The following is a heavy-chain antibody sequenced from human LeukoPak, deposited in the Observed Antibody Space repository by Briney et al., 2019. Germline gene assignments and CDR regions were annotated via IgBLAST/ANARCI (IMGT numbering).Heavy chain of an antibody. V-gene: IGHV1-8*01. CDR2: MNPNSGNT. Sequence: ASVKVSCKASGYTFTSYDINWVRQATGQGLEWMGWMNPNSGNTGYAQKLQGRVTMTRNTSISTAYMELSSLRSEDTAVYYCAREPDGSGNFDYWGQGTLVTVSS. J-gene: IGHJ4*02. CDR1: GYTFTSYD. D-gene: IGHD3-10*01. CDR3: AREPDGSGNFDY.